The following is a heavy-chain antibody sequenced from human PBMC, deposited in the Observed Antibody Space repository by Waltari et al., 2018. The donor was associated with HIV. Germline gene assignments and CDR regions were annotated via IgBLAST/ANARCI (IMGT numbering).Heavy chain of an antibody. V-gene: IGHV3-30*18. CDR1: GFTFSSSG. J-gene: IGHJ6*02. CDR3: AKPAAMASYGMDV. D-gene: IGHD5-18*01. Sequence: QVQLVESGGGVVQPGRSVRLPCAASGFTFSSSGMHWVRQAPGKGLEWVAVISYDGSNKYYADSVKGRFTISRDNSKNTLYLQMNSLRAEDTAVYYCAKPAAMASYGMDVWGQGTTVTVSS. CDR2: ISYDGSNK.